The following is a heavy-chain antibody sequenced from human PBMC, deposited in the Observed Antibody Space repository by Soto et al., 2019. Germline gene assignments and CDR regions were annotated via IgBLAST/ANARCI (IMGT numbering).Heavy chain of an antibody. V-gene: IGHV3-23*01. J-gene: IGHJ3*02. Sequence: VQLLESGGGLVQPGGSLRLSCAASGFTFSSYAMSWVRQAPGKGLEWVSAISGSGGSTYYADSVMGRFTISRDNSKNTLYLQMNSLRAEDTAVYYCAKDRAARPAPYDAFDIWGQGTMVTVSS. CDR1: GFTFSSYA. CDR3: AKDRAARPAPYDAFDI. D-gene: IGHD6-6*01. CDR2: ISGSGGST.